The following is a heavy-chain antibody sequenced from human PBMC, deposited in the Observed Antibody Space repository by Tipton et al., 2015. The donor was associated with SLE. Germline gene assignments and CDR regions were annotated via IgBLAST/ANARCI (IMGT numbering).Heavy chain of an antibody. CDR1: GYTFTNYY. V-gene: IGHV1-46*01. CDR3: ARGMNWFDP. Sequence: LVQSGPEVKKPGASVTISCKASGYTFTNYYLLWVRQAPGQGLEWMGIINPSGAGTNYAQRFQGRVTMTRDTSTSTVYMELSSLRSDDTAVYYCARGMNWFDPWGQGTLVTVSS. J-gene: IGHJ5*02. CDR2: INPSGAGT.